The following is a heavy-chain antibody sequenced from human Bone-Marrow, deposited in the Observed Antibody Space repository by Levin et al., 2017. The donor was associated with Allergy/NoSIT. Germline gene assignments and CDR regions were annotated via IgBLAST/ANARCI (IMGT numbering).Heavy chain of an antibody. J-gene: IGHJ4*02. CDR1: GGSVSSGSYY. D-gene: IGHD4-23*01. CDR2: IYHSGST. V-gene: IGHV4-61*01. Sequence: SETLSLTCTVSGGSVSSGSYYWSWIRQPPGKGLEWIAYIYHSGSTKYNPSLKSRVIISLDTSRNQFSLRLTSLTAADTAVYYCARGSYFGGLSFDCWGKGTLVTVSS. CDR3: ARGSYFGGLSFDC.